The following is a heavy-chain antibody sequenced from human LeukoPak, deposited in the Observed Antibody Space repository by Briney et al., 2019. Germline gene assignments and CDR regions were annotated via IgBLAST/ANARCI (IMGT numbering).Heavy chain of an antibody. CDR2: INRNGGST. D-gene: IGHD6-13*01. V-gene: IGHV3-64D*06. CDR3: VKGGSSSWYYFDY. CDR1: GFTFSSYA. Sequence: PGGPLRLSCAASGFTFSSYAMHWVRQAPGKGLEYVSGINRNGGSTNYAGSVKDRFTISRDNSKNTLYLQMSSLRAEDTAVYYCVKGGSSSWYYFDYWGQGTLVTVSS. J-gene: IGHJ4*02.